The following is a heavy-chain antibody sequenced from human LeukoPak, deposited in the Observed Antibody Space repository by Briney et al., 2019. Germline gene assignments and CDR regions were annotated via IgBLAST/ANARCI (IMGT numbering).Heavy chain of an antibody. V-gene: IGHV3-48*04. D-gene: IGHD1-1*01. J-gene: IGHJ4*02. CDR3: ARETHDGLDY. CDR1: GFTFSTYW. Sequence: PGGSLRLSCAASGFTFSTYWMHWVRQAPGKGLEWVSYISSSASTKYYADSVKGRFTISRDNAKKSLYLQMDSLRAEDTAVYYCARETHDGLDYWGQGTLVTVSS. CDR2: ISSSASTK.